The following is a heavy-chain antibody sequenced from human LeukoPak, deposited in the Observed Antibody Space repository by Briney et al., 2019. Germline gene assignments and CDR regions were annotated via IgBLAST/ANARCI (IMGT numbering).Heavy chain of an antibody. J-gene: IGHJ3*02. D-gene: IGHD3-16*02. CDR2: IFHGGNT. CDR1: GDSITSSAFY. Sequence: SETLSLTCTVSGDSITSSAFYWGWLRLAPGKGLGWIGNIFHGGNTQYNPSINSRISISVNRSKNQESRNLSSVTAADTALYYGAKQGRQIPFGGVVAIAPFDIWGQGTMVSVSS. CDR3: AKQGRQIPFGGVVAIAPFDI. V-gene: IGHV4-39*01.